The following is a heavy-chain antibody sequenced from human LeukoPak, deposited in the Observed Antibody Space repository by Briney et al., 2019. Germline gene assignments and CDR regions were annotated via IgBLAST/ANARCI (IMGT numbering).Heavy chain of an antibody. CDR3: AGYYRSPLNAFDI. Sequence: SETLSLTCAVYGGSFSGYYWSWIRQPPGKGLERIGEINHSGSTNYNLSLKSRVTISVDTSKNQFSLKLSSVTAADTAVYYCAGYYRSPLNAFDIWGQGTMVTVSS. V-gene: IGHV4-34*01. J-gene: IGHJ3*02. CDR2: INHSGST. CDR1: GGSFSGYY. D-gene: IGHD3-22*01.